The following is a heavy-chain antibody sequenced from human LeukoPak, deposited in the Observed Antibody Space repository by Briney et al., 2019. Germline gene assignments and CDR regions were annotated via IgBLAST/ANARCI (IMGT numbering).Heavy chain of an antibody. D-gene: IGHD6-19*01. CDR2: ISSSSSYR. J-gene: IGHJ4*02. V-gene: IGHV3-21*01. Sequence: GGSLRLSCAASGFTFSTYSMNWVRQAPGKGLEWVSSISSSSSYRYYADSVKGRFTISRDKAKNSLYLQMNSLRAEDTSVYTCARGYSSGWFPFDNWGQGTLVTVSS. CDR1: GFTFSTYS. CDR3: ARGYSSGWFPFDN.